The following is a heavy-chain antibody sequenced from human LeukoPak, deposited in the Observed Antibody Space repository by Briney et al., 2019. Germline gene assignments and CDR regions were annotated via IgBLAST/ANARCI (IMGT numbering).Heavy chain of an antibody. CDR1: GFTFSSYG. CDR2: IRYGGSNK. Sequence: PGGSLRLSWAASGFTFSSYGMHWVRQAPGKGLEWVAFIRYGGSNKYYSDSVKGRVTISRYNSKNTLYLQMNSLRAEDTAVYYCAKGLTPRQQLEENAFDIWGQGTMVTVSS. V-gene: IGHV3-30*02. D-gene: IGHD6-13*01. CDR3: AKGLTPRQQLEENAFDI. J-gene: IGHJ3*02.